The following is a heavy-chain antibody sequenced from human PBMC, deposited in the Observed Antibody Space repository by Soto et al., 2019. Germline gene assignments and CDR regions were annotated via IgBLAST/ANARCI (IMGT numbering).Heavy chain of an antibody. CDR3: ARDRITSWWNNWFDP. J-gene: IGHJ5*02. D-gene: IGHD2-2*01. V-gene: IGHV3-33*01. CDR1: GFTFSSYG. CDR2: IWYDGSNK. Sequence: QVQLVESGGGVVQPGRSLRLSCAASGFTFSSYGMHWVRQAPGKGLEWVAVIWYDGSNKYYADSVKGRFTISRDNSKNTLYLQMNSLRAEDTTVYYCARDRITSWWNNWFDPWGQGTLVTVSS.